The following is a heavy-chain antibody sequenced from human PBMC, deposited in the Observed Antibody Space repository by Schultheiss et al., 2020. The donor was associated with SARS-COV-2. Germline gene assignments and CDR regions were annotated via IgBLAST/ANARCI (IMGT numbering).Heavy chain of an antibody. CDR2: INAGNGNT. V-gene: IGHV1/OR15-3*02. D-gene: IGHD2-2*01. Sequence: ASVKVSCKASGYTFTGYYMHWVRQAPGQRLEWMGWINAGNGNTKYSQKLQGRVTMTTDTSTSTAYMELRSLRSDDTAVYYCARDLRRYCSSTSCYQAFDIWGQGTMVTVSS. J-gene: IGHJ3*02. CDR3: ARDLRRYCSSTSCYQAFDI. CDR1: GYTFTGYY.